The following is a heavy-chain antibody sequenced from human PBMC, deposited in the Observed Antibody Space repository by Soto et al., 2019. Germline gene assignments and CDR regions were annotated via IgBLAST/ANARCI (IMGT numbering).Heavy chain of an antibody. V-gene: IGHV3-30-3*01. J-gene: IGHJ6*02. CDR2: IAHDGSNA. CDR1: GFTFRNHA. CDR3: ARGEREDILVVVGARPGEYGTYI. Sequence: QVQLVESGGGVVQPGGSLRLSCAASGFTFRNHAMHWVRQAPGKGLECLAVIAHDGSNAFYRDSVKGRFTVSRDNSKNPLYLYMNSLRSEDTGVYYCARGEREDILVVVGARPGEYGTYIWGQGTTVIVSS. D-gene: IGHD2-15*01.